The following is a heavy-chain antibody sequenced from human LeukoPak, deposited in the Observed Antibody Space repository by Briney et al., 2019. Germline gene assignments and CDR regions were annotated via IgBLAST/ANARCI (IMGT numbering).Heavy chain of an antibody. CDR2: IYYSGST. J-gene: IGHJ4*02. CDR3: ARKHSSGWYHY. D-gene: IGHD6-19*01. CDR1: GGSISSYY. V-gene: IGHV4-59*08. Sequence: SGTLSLTCTVSGGSISSYYWSWIRQPPGKGLEWIGYIYYSGSTNYNPSLKSRVTISVDTSKNQFSLKLSSVTAADTAVYYCARKHSSGWYHYWGQGALVTVSS.